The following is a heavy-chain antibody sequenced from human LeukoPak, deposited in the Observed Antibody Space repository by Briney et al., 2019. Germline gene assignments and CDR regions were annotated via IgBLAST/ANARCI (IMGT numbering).Heavy chain of an antibody. J-gene: IGHJ4*02. CDR2: INHSGST. V-gene: IGHV4-34*01. CDR3: ARGVTRFDN. Sequence: SETLSLTCAVYGGSFSGYYWSWIRQPPGKGLEWIGEINHSGSTNYNPSLKSRVTISVDTSKNQFSLKLNSVTAADTAVYYCARGVTRFDNWGQGTLVTVSS. CDR1: GGSFSGYY. D-gene: IGHD2-21*02.